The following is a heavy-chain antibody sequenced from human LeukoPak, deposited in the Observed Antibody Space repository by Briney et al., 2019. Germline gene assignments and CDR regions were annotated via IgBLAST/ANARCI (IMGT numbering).Heavy chain of an antibody. CDR3: AKDSGKRGYSYGHFDY. J-gene: IGHJ4*02. CDR1: GLTFSDSW. D-gene: IGHD5-18*01. CDR2: IRYDGSNK. Sequence: QAGGSLRLSCAASGLTFSDSWMNWVRQAPGKGLEWVAFIRYDGSNKYYADSVKGRFTISRDNSKNTLYLQMNSLRAEDTAVYYCAKDSGKRGYSYGHFDYWGQGTLVTVSS. V-gene: IGHV3-30*02.